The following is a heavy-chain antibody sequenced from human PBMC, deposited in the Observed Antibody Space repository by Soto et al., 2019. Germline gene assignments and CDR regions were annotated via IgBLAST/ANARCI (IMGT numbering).Heavy chain of an antibody. CDR1: GGSFSGYY. CDR2: INHSGST. D-gene: IGHD3-3*01. CDR3: ARGGATYYDFWSGYRTFDY. J-gene: IGHJ4*02. V-gene: IGHV4-34*01. Sequence: PSETLSLTCAVYGGSFSGYYWSWIRQPPGKGLEWIGEINHSGSTNYNPSLKSRVTISVDTSKNQFSLKLNSVTPEDTAVYYCARGGATYYDFWSGYRTFDYWGQGTLVTVSS.